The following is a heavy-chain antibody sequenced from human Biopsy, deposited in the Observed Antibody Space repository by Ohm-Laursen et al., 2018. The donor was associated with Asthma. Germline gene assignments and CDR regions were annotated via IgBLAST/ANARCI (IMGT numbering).Heavy chain of an antibody. CDR2: TYHSGST. Sequence: TLSLTCAVSGGSISSGGYSWSWIRQPPGEGLEWIGYTYHSGSTYYNPSLKSRVTISVDRSKNQFSLKLSSVTAADTAVYYCARVKDGYNFDYWGQGTLVTVSS. J-gene: IGHJ4*02. CDR3: ARVKDGYNFDY. D-gene: IGHD5-24*01. CDR1: GGSISSGGYS. V-gene: IGHV4-30-2*01.